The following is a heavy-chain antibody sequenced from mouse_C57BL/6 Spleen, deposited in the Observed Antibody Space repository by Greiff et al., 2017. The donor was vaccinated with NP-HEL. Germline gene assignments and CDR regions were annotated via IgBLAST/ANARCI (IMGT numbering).Heavy chain of an antibody. D-gene: IGHD4-1*01. V-gene: IGHV5-4*03. Sequence: EVNLVESGGGLVKPGGSLKLSCAASGFTFSSYAMSWVRQTPEKRLEWVATISDGGSYTYYPDNVKGRFTISRDNAKNNLYLQMSHLKSEDTAMYYCARWGWDEAYWGQGTLVTVSA. CDR2: ISDGGSYT. J-gene: IGHJ3*01. CDR1: GFTFSSYA. CDR3: ARWGWDEAY.